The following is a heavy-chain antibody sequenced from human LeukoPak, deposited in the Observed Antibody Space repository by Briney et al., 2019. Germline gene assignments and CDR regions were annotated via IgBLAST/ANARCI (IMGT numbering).Heavy chain of an antibody. Sequence: ASVKVSCKASGYTFTSYGISLVRQAPGQGLEWMGWISAYNGNTNYAQKLQGRVTMTTDTSTSTAYMELRSLTSEDTAVYYCARDLNVHVWSLGDYWGQGTLVTVSS. CDR3: ARDLNVHVWSLGDY. V-gene: IGHV1-18*01. CDR2: ISAYNGNT. D-gene: IGHD3-16*01. CDR1: GYTFTSYG. J-gene: IGHJ4*02.